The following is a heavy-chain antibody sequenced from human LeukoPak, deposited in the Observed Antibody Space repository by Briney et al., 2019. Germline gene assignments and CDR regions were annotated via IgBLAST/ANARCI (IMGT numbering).Heavy chain of an antibody. V-gene: IGHV4-34*01. Sequence: SETLSLTCAVYGGSFSGYYWSWIRQPPGKGLEWIGEINHSRSTNYNPSLKSRVTISVDTSKNQFSLKLSSVTAADTAVYYCARGADSSGSFFDYWGQGTLVTVSS. D-gene: IGHD3-22*01. CDR1: GGSFSGYY. CDR3: ARGADSSGSFFDY. CDR2: INHSRST. J-gene: IGHJ4*02.